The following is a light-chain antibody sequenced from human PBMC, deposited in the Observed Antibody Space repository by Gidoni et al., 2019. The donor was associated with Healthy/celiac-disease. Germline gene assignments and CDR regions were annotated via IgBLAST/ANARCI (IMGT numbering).Light chain of an antibody. CDR3: QQYNSYGMYT. J-gene: IGKJ2*01. V-gene: IGKV1-5*03. CDR1: QSISSW. Sequence: DIQMTHSPSTLSASVVDSVTITCRARQSISSWFAWYQQKPGKAPKLLMYKVSSLKRGVPSRCSGSGSGTEFTLTISSLQPDDFATYYCQQYNSYGMYTFGQGTKLEIK. CDR2: KVS.